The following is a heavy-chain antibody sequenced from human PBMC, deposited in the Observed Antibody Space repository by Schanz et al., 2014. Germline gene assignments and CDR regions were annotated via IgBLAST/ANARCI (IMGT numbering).Heavy chain of an antibody. D-gene: IGHD2-2*01. CDR1: GLTFSGYW. CDR2: INGDGSST. V-gene: IGHV3-74*01. J-gene: IGHJ1*01. CDR3: ARSTSMYFLQ. Sequence: EVQLVESGGEFVQPGGPRRLPCPASGLTFSGYWWHWVRQVPGKGPVWVSRINGDGSSTLYADSVKGRFTISRDNAKNTLYLQMNSLRAEDTAVYYCARSTSMYFLQWGQGTLVTVSS.